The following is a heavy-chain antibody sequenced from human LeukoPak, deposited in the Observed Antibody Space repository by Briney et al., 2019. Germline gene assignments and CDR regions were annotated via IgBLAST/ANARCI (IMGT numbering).Heavy chain of an antibody. V-gene: IGHV3-23*01. Sequence: GGSLRLSCAASGFTFSSYAMSWVRQAPGKGLEWVSAISGSGDCTYYGDSVKGRFTISRDNSKNTLYLQVNSLRAEDTAVYYCAKTRPLDSSSWSHGDYWGQGTLVTVSS. J-gene: IGHJ4*02. CDR3: AKTRPLDSSSWSHGDY. D-gene: IGHD6-13*01. CDR2: ISGSGDCT. CDR1: GFTFSSYA.